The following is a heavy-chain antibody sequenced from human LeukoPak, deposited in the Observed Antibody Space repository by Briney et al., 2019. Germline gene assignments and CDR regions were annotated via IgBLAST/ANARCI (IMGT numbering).Heavy chain of an antibody. V-gene: IGHV3-23*01. CDR1: GFTFSSYG. J-gene: IGHJ4*02. Sequence: GGSLRLSCAASGFTFSSYGMSWVCQAPGKGLEWVSAISGSGGSTYYADSVKGRFTISRDNSKNTLYLQMNSLRAEDTAVYYCARGGYYYDSSGYYPISYFDYWGQGTLVTVSS. CDR2: ISGSGGST. CDR3: ARGGYYYDSSGYYPISYFDY. D-gene: IGHD3-22*01.